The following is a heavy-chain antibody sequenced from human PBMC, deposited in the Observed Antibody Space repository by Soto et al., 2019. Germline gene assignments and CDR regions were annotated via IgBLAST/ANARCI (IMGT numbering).Heavy chain of an antibody. CDR2: ISGSGGST. CDR3: AKKIGLIVRGMDA. V-gene: IGHV3-23*01. J-gene: IGHJ6*02. Sequence: GGSLRLSCAASEVTFSSDAMTWVRQAPGKGLEWVSAISGSGGSTYYADSVKGRFTISRDNSKNTLYLQMNSLRAEDTAVYYCAKKIGLIVRGMDAWGQGTTVTVSS. D-gene: IGHD2-21*01. CDR1: EVTFSSDA.